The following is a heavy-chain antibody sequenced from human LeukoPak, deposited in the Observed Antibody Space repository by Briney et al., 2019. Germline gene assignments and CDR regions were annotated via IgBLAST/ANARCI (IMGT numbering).Heavy chain of an antibody. V-gene: IGHV3-30*02. CDR2: IRYDGSNK. CDR1: GFTFSSYG. J-gene: IGHJ6*02. Sequence: GGSLRLSCAASGFTFSSYGMHWVRQAPGKGLEWVAFIRYDGSNKYYADSVKGRFTISRDNAKNSLDLQMDSLRDEDTAVYYCARVGCSGGSCAHRGTNYYGMDVWGQGTTVTVSS. D-gene: IGHD2-15*01. CDR3: ARVGCSGGSCAHRGTNYYGMDV.